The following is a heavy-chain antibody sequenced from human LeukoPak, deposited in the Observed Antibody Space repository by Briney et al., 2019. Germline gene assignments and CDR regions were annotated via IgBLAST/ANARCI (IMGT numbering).Heavy chain of an antibody. V-gene: IGHV3-30*18. D-gene: IGHD3-10*01. CDR1: GFTFSSYG. Sequence: GGSLRLSCAASGFTFSSYGMHWVRQAPGKRLEWVAVISYDGSNKYYADSVKGRFTISRDNSKNTLYLQMNSLRAEDTAVYYCAKDLLWFGELLRSHDAFDIWGQGTMVTVSS. CDR2: ISYDGSNK. J-gene: IGHJ3*02. CDR3: AKDLLWFGELLRSHDAFDI.